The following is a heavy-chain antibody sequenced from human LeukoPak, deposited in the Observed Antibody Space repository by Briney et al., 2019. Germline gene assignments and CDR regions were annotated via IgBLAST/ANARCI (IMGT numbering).Heavy chain of an antibody. CDR1: GYTLSDLS. Sequence: GASVKVSCKVSGYTLSDLSMHWVRQAPGKGLEWMGSFALEDGEKIYAQKFQGRVTMTEDTSTDTAYMELSSLRSEDTAVYYCATGGSSYSSSWYWFDPWGQGTLVTVSS. V-gene: IGHV1-24*01. J-gene: IGHJ5*02. D-gene: IGHD6-13*01. CDR3: ATGGSSYSSSWYWFDP. CDR2: FALEDGEK.